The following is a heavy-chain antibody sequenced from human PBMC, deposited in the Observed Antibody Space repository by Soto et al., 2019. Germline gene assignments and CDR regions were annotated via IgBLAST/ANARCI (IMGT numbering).Heavy chain of an antibody. V-gene: IGHV4-31*03. D-gene: IGHD3-22*01. J-gene: IGHJ4*02. CDR2: SYYGGST. CDR1: GGSISSGGYY. CDR3: ARYYHDSSGRFTFDY. Sequence: QVQLQESGPGLVKPSQTLSLTCTVSGGSISSGGYYWTWIRQHPGNGLEWIGYSYYGGSTYYNPSLKSRVTISVDTSKNQFSLKLSAVTAADTAVYYCARYYHDSSGRFTFDYWGQGTLVTVSS.